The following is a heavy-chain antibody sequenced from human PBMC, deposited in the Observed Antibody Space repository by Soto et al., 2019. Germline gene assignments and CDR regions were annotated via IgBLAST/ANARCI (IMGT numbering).Heavy chain of an antibody. Sequence: EVQLVESGGGLVQPGGSLRLSCAASGFTFSDYELNWVRQAPGKGLEWVSYISSTSTIYYADSVKGRFTVSRDNAQGSLYLQMDSLRVEDTAVYYCVRRPQITNCHHPFDYWGQGTVVTVSS. CDR3: VRRPQITNCHHPFDY. D-gene: IGHD2-2*01. V-gene: IGHV3-48*03. CDR2: ISSTSTI. CDR1: GFTFSDYE. J-gene: IGHJ4*02.